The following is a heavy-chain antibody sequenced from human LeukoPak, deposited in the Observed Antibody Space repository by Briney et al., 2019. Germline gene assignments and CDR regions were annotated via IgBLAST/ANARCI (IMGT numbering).Heavy chain of an antibody. Sequence: TSGTLSLTCAVYGGSFSGYYWSWIRQPPGKGLEWIGEINHSGSTNYNPSLKSRVTISVDTSKNQFSLKLSSVTAADTAVYYCARGRRGYSYASDYWGQGTLVTVSS. CDR2: INHSGST. CDR1: GGSFSGYY. V-gene: IGHV4-34*01. D-gene: IGHD5-18*01. CDR3: ARGRRGYSYASDY. J-gene: IGHJ4*02.